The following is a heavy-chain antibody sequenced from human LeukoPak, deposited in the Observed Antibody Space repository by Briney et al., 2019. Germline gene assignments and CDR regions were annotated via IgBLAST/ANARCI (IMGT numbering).Heavy chain of an antibody. D-gene: IGHD6-19*01. CDR3: AKDRGSSGWYPHFDY. J-gene: IGHJ4*02. CDR1: GFTFSNNA. V-gene: IGHV3-23*01. Sequence: GGSLRLSCAASGFTFSNNAMSWVRQAPGKGLEWVSATSTSGGSAYYADSVKGRFTISRDNSKNTLYLQMNSLRAEDTAVYYCAKDRGSSGWYPHFDYWGQGTLVTVSS. CDR2: TSTSGGSA.